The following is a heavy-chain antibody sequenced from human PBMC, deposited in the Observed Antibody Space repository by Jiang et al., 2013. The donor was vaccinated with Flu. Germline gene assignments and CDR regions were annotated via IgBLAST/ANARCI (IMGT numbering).Heavy chain of an antibody. CDR3: AREWSGYYEDDPYFDY. CDR1: GGSFSGYY. V-gene: IGHV4-34*01. D-gene: IGHD3-3*01. J-gene: IGHJ4*02. CDR2: INHSGST. Sequence: LLKPSETLSLTCAVYGGSFSGYYWSWIRQPPGKGLEWIGEINHSGSTNYNPSLKSRVTISVDTSKNQFSLKLSSVTAADTAVYYCAREWSGYYEDDPYFDYWGQGTLVTVSS.